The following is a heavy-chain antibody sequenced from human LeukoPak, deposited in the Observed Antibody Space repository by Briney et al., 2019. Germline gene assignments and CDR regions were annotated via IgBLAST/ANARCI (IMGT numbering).Heavy chain of an antibody. Sequence: SETLSLTCAVYGGSFSRYYWTWIRQAPGKGLEWIGEINPSGRISYNPSLKSRLTISVDASKNQFSLNLRSLTAADTAVYYCARGRQEVSMIVVVMTAVSYYLDVWGKGTTVTVS. J-gene: IGHJ6*03. CDR1: GGSFSRYY. V-gene: IGHV4-34*01. CDR2: INPSGRI. CDR3: ARGRQEVSMIVVVMTAVSYYLDV. D-gene: IGHD3-22*01.